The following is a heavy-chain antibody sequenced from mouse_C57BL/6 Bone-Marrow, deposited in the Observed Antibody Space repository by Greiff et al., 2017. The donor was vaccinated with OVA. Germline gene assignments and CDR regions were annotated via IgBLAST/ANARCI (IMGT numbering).Heavy chain of an antibody. J-gene: IGHJ2*01. CDR3: ARTRTWIRGSSFYFDY. D-gene: IGHD1-1*01. CDR2: INPNNGGT. CDR1: GYTFTDYY. V-gene: IGHV1-26*01. Sequence: EVQLQQSGPELVKPGASVKISCKASGYTFTDYYMNWVKQSHGKSLEWIGDINPNNGGTSYNQKFKGKATLTVDKSSSTAYMELRSLTSEDSAVYYCARTRTWIRGSSFYFDYWGQGTTLTVSS.